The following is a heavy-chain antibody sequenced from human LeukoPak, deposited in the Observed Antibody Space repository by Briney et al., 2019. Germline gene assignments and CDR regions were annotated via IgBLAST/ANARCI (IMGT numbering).Heavy chain of an antibody. D-gene: IGHD5-24*01. Sequence: GGSLRLSCAASGFTVSSNYMSWVRQAPGKGLEWVSVIYSGGSTYYADSVKGRFTISRDNSKNTLYLQMNSLRAEDTAVYYCAKEVGRDDSETPGTYMWGLGTMVTVSS. CDR2: IYSGGST. CDR3: AKEVGRDDSETPGTYM. CDR1: GFTVSSNY. J-gene: IGHJ3*02. V-gene: IGHV3-66*01.